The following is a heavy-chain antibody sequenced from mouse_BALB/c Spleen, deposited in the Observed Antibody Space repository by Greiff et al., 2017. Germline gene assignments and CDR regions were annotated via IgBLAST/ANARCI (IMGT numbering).Heavy chain of an antibody. Sequence: QGQLQQPGAELVRPGASVKLSCKASGYTFTSYWINWVKQRPGQGLEWIGNIYPSDSYTNYNQKFKDKATLTVDKSSSTAYMQLSSPTSEDSAVYYCTRDMIRAWFAYWGQGTLVTVSA. D-gene: IGHD2-4*01. CDR1: GYTFTSYW. CDR3: TRDMIRAWFAY. J-gene: IGHJ3*01. V-gene: IGHV1-69*02. CDR2: IYPSDSYT.